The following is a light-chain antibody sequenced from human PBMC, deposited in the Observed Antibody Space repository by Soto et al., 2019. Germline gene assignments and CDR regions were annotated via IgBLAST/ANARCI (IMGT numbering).Light chain of an antibody. V-gene: IGLV2-14*01. Sequence: QSALTQPASVSGSPGQSITISCTGTSSDVGGYNYVSWYQQHPGKAPKLMIYEVSNRPSGVSNRFSGSKSGNTASLTISGLQAEGEADYYCPSYTTSSPHWVFGGGTKLTVL. J-gene: IGLJ3*02. CDR3: PSYTTSSPHWV. CDR2: EVS. CDR1: SSDVGGYNY.